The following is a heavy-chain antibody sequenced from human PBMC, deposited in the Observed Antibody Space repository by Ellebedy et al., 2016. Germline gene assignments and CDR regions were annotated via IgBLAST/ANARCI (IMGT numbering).Heavy chain of an antibody. J-gene: IGHJ6*03. CDR3: ARAGYCGSTSCFHMDV. CDR1: GFTFSSYG. Sequence: GESLKISCVASGFTFSSYGLHWVRQAPGKGLEWVAVIWYDETNKNYADSVKGRFTISRDNSKDTLYLEMSGLRVEDTAVYYCARAGYCGSTSCFHMDVWGKGAAVTVSS. D-gene: IGHD2-2*01. CDR2: IWYDETNK. V-gene: IGHV3-33*01.